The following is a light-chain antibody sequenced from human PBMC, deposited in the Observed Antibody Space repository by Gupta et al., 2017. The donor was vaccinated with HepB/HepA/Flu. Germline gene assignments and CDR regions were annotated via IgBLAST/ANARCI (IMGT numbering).Light chain of an antibody. J-gene: IGKJ1*01. V-gene: IGKV1-9*01. CDR3: EQRYIFPRT. CDR1: QAINSY. CDR2: AAS. Sequence: IALTQFPSFLSASVGDRLTITCRASQAINSYLAWYQQKPGKAPDLLIYAASTLQSGVPSRFSGSGSGTEFTLTISSLQPEDFANYCCEQRYIFPRTFGQGTKVEIK.